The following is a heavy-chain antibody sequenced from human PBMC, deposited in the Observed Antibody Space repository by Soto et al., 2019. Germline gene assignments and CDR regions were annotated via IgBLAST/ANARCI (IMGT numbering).Heavy chain of an antibody. J-gene: IGHJ4*02. Sequence: GWSLRLSCAASGFTFSSYGMHWVRQAPGKGLEWVAVIWYDGSNKYYADSVKGRFTISRDNSKNTLYLQMNSLRAEDTAVYYCARHSTISGFDYWGQGTMVTVSS. CDR2: IWYDGSNK. V-gene: IGHV3-33*01. CDR3: ARHSTISGFDY. D-gene: IGHD3-10*02. CDR1: GFTFSSYG.